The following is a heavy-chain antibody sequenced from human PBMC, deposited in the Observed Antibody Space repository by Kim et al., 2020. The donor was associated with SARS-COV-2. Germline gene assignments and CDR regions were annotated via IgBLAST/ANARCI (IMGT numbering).Heavy chain of an antibody. D-gene: IGHD2-2*01. CDR3: ARHAIVIVVPAAVTNFPH. CDR2: MYYIGST. J-gene: IGHJ1*01. CDR1: GGSIGSSGYY. V-gene: IGHV4-39*01. Sequence: SETLSLTCTVSGGSIGSSGYYWGWIRQPPGKGLDWIGSMYYIGSTSYNPSLKVRVTISVDTSTNLLSLNLSAVTAADTAVYYCARHAIVIVVPAAVTNFPHCGQSDLGTVSS.